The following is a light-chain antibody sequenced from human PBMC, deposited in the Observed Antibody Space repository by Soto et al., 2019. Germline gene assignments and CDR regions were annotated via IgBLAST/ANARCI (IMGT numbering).Light chain of an antibody. CDR3: SSYTSISTHVV. V-gene: IGLV2-14*01. Sequence: QSALTQPASVSGSPGQSITISCTGTSSDVGGYNYVSWYQQHPGKAPKLMIYEVSNRPSGVSNRFSGSKSGNTASLTISGLQAEEEADYYCSSYTSISTHVVFGGRTKLTVL. CDR2: EVS. CDR1: SSDVGGYNY. J-gene: IGLJ2*01.